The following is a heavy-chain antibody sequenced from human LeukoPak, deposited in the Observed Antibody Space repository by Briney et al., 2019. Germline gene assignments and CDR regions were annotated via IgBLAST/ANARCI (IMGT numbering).Heavy chain of an antibody. Sequence: GGSLRLSCTASGFTFGDYAMNWVRQAPGKGLEWVGFIRSKAYGGTTEYAASVRGRFTISGDDSKSIAYLQMNSLKTEDTAVYYCTRVGLPAAMPSDYWGQGTLVTVSS. D-gene: IGHD2-2*01. J-gene: IGHJ4*02. CDR1: GFTFGDYA. CDR3: TRVGLPAAMPSDY. CDR2: IRSKAYGGTT. V-gene: IGHV3-49*04.